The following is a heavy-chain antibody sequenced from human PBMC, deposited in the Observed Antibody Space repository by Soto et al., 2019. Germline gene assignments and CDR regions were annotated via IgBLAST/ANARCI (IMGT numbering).Heavy chain of an antibody. Sequence: GGSLRLSCAASGFTFSSYAMHWVRQAPGKGLEWVAVISDDGSNKYYADSVKGRFTISRDNSKNTLYLQMNSLRAEDTAVYYCASRSSGWYFDDWGQGTLVTVSS. CDR2: ISDDGSNK. D-gene: IGHD6-19*01. CDR3: ASRSSGWYFDD. CDR1: GFTFSSYA. J-gene: IGHJ4*02. V-gene: IGHV3-30-3*01.